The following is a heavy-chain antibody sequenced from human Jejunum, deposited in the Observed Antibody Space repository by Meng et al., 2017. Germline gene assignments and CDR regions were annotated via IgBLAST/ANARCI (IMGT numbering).Heavy chain of an antibody. CDR1: GGSLNSANHF. J-gene: IGHJ3*02. CDR2: VYTSGT. Sequence: SETLSLTCTVSGGSLNSANHFWSWIRQPAGKGLEWIGRVYTSGTNINPSPKSRVTLSIDTSKNQFSLKLGSVTAADTALYYCARLCHCSSENYNDAFDIWGQGTMVTVSS. D-gene: IGHD3-10*01. V-gene: IGHV4-61*02. CDR3: ARLCHCSSENYNDAFDI.